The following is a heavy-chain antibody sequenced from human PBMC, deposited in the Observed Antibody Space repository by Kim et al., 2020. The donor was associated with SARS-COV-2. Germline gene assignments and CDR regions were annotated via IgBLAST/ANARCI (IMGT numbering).Heavy chain of an antibody. V-gene: IGHV7-4-1*02. CDR3: ARDLESTAAAGYYYYYMDV. CDR2: INTNTGNP. J-gene: IGHJ6*03. D-gene: IGHD6-13*01. Sequence: ASVKVSCKASGYTFTSYAMNWVRQAPGQGLEWMGWINTNTGNPTYAQGFTGRVVFSLDTSVSTAYLQISSLKAEDTAVYYCARDLESTAAAGYYYYYMDVWGKGTTVTVSS. CDR1: GYTFTSYA.